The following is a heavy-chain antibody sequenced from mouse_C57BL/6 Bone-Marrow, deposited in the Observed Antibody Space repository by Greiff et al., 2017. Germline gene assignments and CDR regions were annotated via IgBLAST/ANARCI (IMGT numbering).Heavy chain of an antibody. Sequence: VQLQQPGAELVMPGASVKLSCKASGYTFTSYWMHWVKQRPGQGLEWIGEIDPSDSYTNYNQKFKGKSTLTVDKSSSTAYMQLSSLTSEDSAVYYCARPAYYSNYASYWGQGTLVTVSA. D-gene: IGHD2-5*01. CDR2: IDPSDSYT. CDR3: ARPAYYSNYASY. CDR1: GYTFTSYW. J-gene: IGHJ3*01. V-gene: IGHV1-69*01.